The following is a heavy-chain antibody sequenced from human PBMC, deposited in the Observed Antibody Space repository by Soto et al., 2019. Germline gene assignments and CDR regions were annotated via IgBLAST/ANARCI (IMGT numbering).Heavy chain of an antibody. CDR2: IWYDGSNK. Sequence: PGGSLRLSCAASGFTFSSYGMHWVRQAPGKGLEWVAVIWYDGSNKYYAGSVKGRFTISRDNSKNTLYLQMNSLRAEDTAVYYCAKENRGPHTISGGNWFDPWGQGTLVTVSS. D-gene: IGHD3-9*01. CDR3: AKENRGPHTISGGNWFDP. CDR1: GFTFSSYG. V-gene: IGHV3-33*06. J-gene: IGHJ5*02.